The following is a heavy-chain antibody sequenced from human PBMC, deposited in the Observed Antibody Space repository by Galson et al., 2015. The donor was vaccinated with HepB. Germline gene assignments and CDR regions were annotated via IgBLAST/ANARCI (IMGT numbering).Heavy chain of an antibody. V-gene: IGHV3-30-3*01. CDR1: GFTFSSYA. CDR3: ARERYFDWFRVGSFDY. D-gene: IGHD3-9*01. CDR2: ISYDGSNK. Sequence: SLRLSCAASGFTFSSYAMHWVRQAPGKGLEWVAVISYDGSNKYYADSVKGRFTISRDNSKNTLYLQMNSLRAEDTAVYYCARERYFDWFRVGSFDYWGQGTLVTVSS. J-gene: IGHJ4*02.